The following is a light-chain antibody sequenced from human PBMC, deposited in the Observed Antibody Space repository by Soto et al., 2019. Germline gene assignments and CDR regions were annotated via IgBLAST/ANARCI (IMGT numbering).Light chain of an antibody. J-gene: IGKJ2*01. Sequence: DIVMAQSPDSLAVSLGERATVNCRSSQSVLSTSDNKNYLAWYQQKPGQPPKALIYWASTRESGVPDRFSGSGSGTDFTLTINSLQAEDVAVYYCQQYYTSLHSFGQGTKLEI. CDR3: QQYYTSLHS. CDR1: QSVLSTSDNKNY. CDR2: WAS. V-gene: IGKV4-1*01.